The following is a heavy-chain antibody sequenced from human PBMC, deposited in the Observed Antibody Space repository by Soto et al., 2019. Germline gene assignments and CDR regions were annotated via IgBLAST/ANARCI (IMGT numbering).Heavy chain of an antibody. CDR3: ARGGGVGVAGSAAFDM. Sequence: VQSGAVVKKPGASVTVSCSASGYPVTAYYMHWVRQAPGRGLEWMGGINPATGAAKYTQTYQGRVTMTRHPSPSKVFMELSGPTSEDPAVFYGARGGGVGVAGSAAFDMWGQGTLVTVSS. D-gene: IGHD3-3*01. CDR1: GYPVTAYY. J-gene: IGHJ3*02. CDR2: INPATGAA. V-gene: IGHV1-2*02.